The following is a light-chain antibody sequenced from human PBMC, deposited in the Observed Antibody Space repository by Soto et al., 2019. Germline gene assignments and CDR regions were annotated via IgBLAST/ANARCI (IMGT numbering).Light chain of an antibody. J-gene: IGKJ5*01. Sequence: EIGMTQSPATLSVSPGERATLSCRASQSVSTNLAWYQQKPGQAPRLLIYGASTRATGISARFSGSGSGTEFTLTISGLQSEDFAVYFCQQYNNWPPITFGPGTRLEIK. CDR1: QSVSTN. V-gene: IGKV3-15*01. CDR2: GAS. CDR3: QQYNNWPPIT.